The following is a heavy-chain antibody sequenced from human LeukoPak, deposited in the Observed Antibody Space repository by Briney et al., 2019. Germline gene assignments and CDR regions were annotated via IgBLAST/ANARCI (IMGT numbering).Heavy chain of an antibody. CDR3: AKDNYYDRSGYFGWYFDL. CDR2: ISGSGGST. J-gene: IGHJ2*01. D-gene: IGHD3-22*01. CDR1: GFTFSSYA. V-gene: IGHV3-23*01. Sequence: PGGSLRLSCAASGFTFSSYAMSWVRQAPGKGLEWVSAISGSGGSTYYADSVKSRFTISRDNSKNTLYMQMSSLRAEDTAVYYCAKDNYYDRSGYFGWYFDLWGRGTLLTVSS.